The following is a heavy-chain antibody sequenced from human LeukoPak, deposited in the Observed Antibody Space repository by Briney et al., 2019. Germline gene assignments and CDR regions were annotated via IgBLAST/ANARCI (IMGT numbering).Heavy chain of an antibody. Sequence: ASVKVSCKASGYTFTSYDINWVRQATGQGLEWMGWMNPNSGNTGYAQKFQGRVTMTRNTSISTAYMELSSLKSEDTAVYYCARAGYSSSWRQGLNWYFDLWGRGTLVTVSS. D-gene: IGHD6-13*01. V-gene: IGHV1-8*01. J-gene: IGHJ2*01. CDR3: ARAGYSSSWRQGLNWYFDL. CDR1: GYTFTSYD. CDR2: MNPNSGNT.